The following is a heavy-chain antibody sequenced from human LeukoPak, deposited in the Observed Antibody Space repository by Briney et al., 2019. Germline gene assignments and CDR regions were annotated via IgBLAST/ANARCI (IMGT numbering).Heavy chain of an antibody. J-gene: IGHJ6*02. CDR2: TYYRSKWYN. Sequence: SQTLSLTCAISGDSVSSNSAAWNWIGQSPSRGLEWLGRTYYRSKWYNDYAVSVKSRITINPDTAKNQLSLQLNSVTPEDTAVYYCARVSLFDSSGYDYSYGMDVWGQGTTVTVSS. V-gene: IGHV6-1*01. D-gene: IGHD3-22*01. CDR1: GDSVSSNSAA. CDR3: ARVSLFDSSGYDYSYGMDV.